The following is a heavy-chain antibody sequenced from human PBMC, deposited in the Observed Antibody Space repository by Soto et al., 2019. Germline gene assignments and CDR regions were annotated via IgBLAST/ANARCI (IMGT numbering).Heavy chain of an antibody. V-gene: IGHV3-15*01. J-gene: IGHJ4*02. CDR2: IKTKGDGGTA. Sequence: GSLRLSCTASGFTFTDAWMSWVRQAPGKGPEWVGRIKTKGDGGTADFAAPVKGRFTMSRDDSKNTLYLQLNNLKTEDTAVYYCTTLPLDYWGQGALVTVSS. CDR1: GFTFTDAW. CDR3: TTLPLDY.